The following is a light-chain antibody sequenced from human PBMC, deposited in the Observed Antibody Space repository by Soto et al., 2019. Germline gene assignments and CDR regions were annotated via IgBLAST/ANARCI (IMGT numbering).Light chain of an antibody. CDR3: QQYHNWPA. CDR2: GAS. Sequence: EIVLTQSPATLSVSAGGTVTLSCRASQSIRTNVAWYQQIPGQAPRLLVYGASTRATGVPARFSGSGSGIEFTLTISSLQSDDIAVYYCQQYHNWPAFGQGTKVEIK. V-gene: IGKV3-15*01. CDR1: QSIRTN. J-gene: IGKJ1*01.